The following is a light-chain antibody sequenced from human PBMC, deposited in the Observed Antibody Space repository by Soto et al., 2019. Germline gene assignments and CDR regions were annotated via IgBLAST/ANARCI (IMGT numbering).Light chain of an antibody. CDR1: QSVSSN. V-gene: IGKV3-15*01. CDR2: GAS. Sequence: EIVMTQSPATLSVSPGERATLSCRASQSVSSNLAWYQQKPGQAPRLVIYGASTRATGFPARFSGSGSGTEFTLTISSLQPEGFAVYYCQQYNNWPPYTFGQGTKLEIK. J-gene: IGKJ2*01. CDR3: QQYNNWPPYT.